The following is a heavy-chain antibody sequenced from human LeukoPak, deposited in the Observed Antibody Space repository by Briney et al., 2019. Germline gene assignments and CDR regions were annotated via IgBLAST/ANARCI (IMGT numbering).Heavy chain of an antibody. CDR1: GFTFSSYA. V-gene: IGHV3-21*01. J-gene: IGHJ4*02. D-gene: IGHD3-3*01. Sequence: GGSLRLSCAASGFTFSSYAMNWVRQAPGKGLEWVSSISSSPSSIYYADSVKGRFTISRDNSKNTLYLQMNSLRAEDTAVYFCARVGSDYNFWSADYWGQGTLVTVSS. CDR3: ARVGSDYNFWSADY. CDR2: ISSSPSSI.